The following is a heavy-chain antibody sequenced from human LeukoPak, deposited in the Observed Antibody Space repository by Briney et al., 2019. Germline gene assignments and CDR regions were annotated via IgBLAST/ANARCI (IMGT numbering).Heavy chain of an antibody. D-gene: IGHD5-18*01. V-gene: IGHV1-8*01. CDR3: ARAGPRGYTSGGTFDI. J-gene: IGHJ3*02. CDR2: MNPNTGNT. CDR1: GYTFTSYD. Sequence: GASVKVSCKXSGYTFTSYDINWVRQATGQGLEWMGWMNPNTGNTGYAQNFQGRITMTRNTSISTAYMELSSLRSEDTAVYYCARAGPRGYTSGGTFDIWGQGTMVTVST.